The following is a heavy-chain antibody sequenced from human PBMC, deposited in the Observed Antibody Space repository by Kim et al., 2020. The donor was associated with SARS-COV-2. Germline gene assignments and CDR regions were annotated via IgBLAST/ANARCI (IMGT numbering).Heavy chain of an antibody. V-gene: IGHV3-33*03. J-gene: IGHJ4*02. CDR3: ATEYSSSSAFDY. CDR2: IWNDGSNK. CDR1: GFRFFPSF. Sequence: GGSLRLSCSASGFRFFPSFLHFFRQAPCKGLEWVAMIWNDGSNKYYGDSVKGRFTISRDNSKNTLYLQMNNLRAEDTAVYYCATEYSSSSAFDYWGQGTLVTVSS. D-gene: IGHD6-6*01.